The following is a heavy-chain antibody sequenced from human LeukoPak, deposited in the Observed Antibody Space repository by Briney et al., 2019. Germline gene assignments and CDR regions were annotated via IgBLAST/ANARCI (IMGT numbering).Heavy chain of an antibody. Sequence: SETLSLTCSVYGVSISSRSYYWGWIRQPPGKGLEWLGSMYYSGSPYHNPSLKSRVTISVDTSKNQFSLKLSSVTAADTAVYYCARLLYDRSGYYYFDCWGQGTLVTVSS. CDR1: GVSISSRSYY. CDR2: MYYSGSP. J-gene: IGHJ4*02. D-gene: IGHD3-22*01. CDR3: ARLLYDRSGYYYFDC. V-gene: IGHV4-39*01.